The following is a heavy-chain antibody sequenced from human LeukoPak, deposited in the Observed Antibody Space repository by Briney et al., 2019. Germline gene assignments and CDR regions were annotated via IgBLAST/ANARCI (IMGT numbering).Heavy chain of an antibody. Sequence: GGSLRLSCAASGFTVSNNYMSWVRQAPGKGLEWVSVIYSGGSTYYADSVKGRFTISRDNSQNTLYLQMNSLRAEDTAVYYCARDRIRYSAFYNSYCGMDVWGQGTTVTVSS. D-gene: IGHD3-9*01. V-gene: IGHV3-53*01. J-gene: IGHJ6*02. CDR3: ARDRIRYSAFYNSYCGMDV. CDR1: GFTVSNNY. CDR2: IYSGGST.